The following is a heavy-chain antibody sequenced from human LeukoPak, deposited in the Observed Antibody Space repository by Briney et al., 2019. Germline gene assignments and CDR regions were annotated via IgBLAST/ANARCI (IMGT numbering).Heavy chain of an antibody. CDR1: GGSFSGYY. J-gene: IGHJ6*03. CDR2: INHSGST. CDR3: ARADSSGYYYYYMDV. V-gene: IGHV4-34*01. D-gene: IGHD3-22*01. Sequence: SETLSLTCAVYGGSFSGYYWSWIRQPPGEGLEWIGEINHSGSTNYNPSLKNRVTISVDTSKNQFSLKLSSVTAADTAVYYCARADSSGYYYYYMDVWGKGTTVTISS.